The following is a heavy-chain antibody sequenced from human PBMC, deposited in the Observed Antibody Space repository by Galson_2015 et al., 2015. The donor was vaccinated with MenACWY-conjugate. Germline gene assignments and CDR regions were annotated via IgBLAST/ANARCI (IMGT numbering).Heavy chain of an antibody. CDR2: FRVNVGST. CDR3: TKDRPYGTGWYGCSED. D-gene: IGHD6-13*01. Sequence: SLRLSCAASGFTVNNYGMSWVRQAPGKGLEWVSSFRVNVGSTLYADSVKGRFSISRDNSKNTFFLEMNNLSAEDTAIYFCTKDRPYGTGWYGCSEDWGQGTLVAVSS. J-gene: IGHJ4*02. CDR1: GFTVNNYG. V-gene: IGHV3-23*01.